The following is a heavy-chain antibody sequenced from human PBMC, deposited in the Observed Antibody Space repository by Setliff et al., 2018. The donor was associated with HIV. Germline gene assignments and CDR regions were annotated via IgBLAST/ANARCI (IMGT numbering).Heavy chain of an antibody. J-gene: IGHJ4*02. V-gene: IGHV4-34*01. CDR1: GGSFTTYY. CDR3: ARGSYRGSGYLVRYFDS. CDR2: NNHGGST. Sequence: SETLSLTCAVYGGSFTTYYWSWIRQTPGKGLEWIGENNHGGSTNYNPSLKSRVTISVDRSKNQFFLKLTSVTAADTAVYYCARGSYRGSGYLVRYFDSWAQGMLVTVSS. D-gene: IGHD3-3*01.